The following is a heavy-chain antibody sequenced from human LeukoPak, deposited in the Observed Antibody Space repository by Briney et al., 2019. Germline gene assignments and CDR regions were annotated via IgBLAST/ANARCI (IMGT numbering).Heavy chain of an antibody. J-gene: IGHJ4*02. CDR3: ARDPMVTAIAYLDY. Sequence: ASVKVSCKTSGYVFINYYIHWVRLAPGQGLQWMGWINPNSGGTNYAQNFQGRVTMTRDTSISTAYMELSRLRSDDTAVYFCARDPMVTAIAYLDYWGQGTLVTVSS. CDR2: INPNSGGT. V-gene: IGHV1-2*02. D-gene: IGHD2-21*02. CDR1: GYVFINYY.